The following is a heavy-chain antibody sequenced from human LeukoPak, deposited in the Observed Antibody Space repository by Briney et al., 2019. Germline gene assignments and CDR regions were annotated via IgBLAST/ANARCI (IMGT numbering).Heavy chain of an antibody. D-gene: IGHD2-2*01. CDR3: AKEGGYCSSTSCYDY. CDR1: GFTFSSYA. V-gene: IGHV3-23*01. CDR2: ISGSGGST. Sequence: GGSLRLSCAASGFTFSSYAMSWVRQAPGKGLEWVSAISGSGGSTYYADSVKGRFTISRDNSKNTLYLQMNSLRVEDTAVYYCAKEGGYCSSTSCYDYWGQGTLVTVSS. J-gene: IGHJ4*02.